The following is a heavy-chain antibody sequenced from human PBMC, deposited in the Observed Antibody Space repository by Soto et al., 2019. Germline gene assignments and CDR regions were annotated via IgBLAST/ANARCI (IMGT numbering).Heavy chain of an antibody. CDR1: GGSFSGYY. D-gene: IGHD2-8*02. Sequence: QVQLQQWGAGLLKPSETLSLTCAVYGGSFSGYYWTWIRQPPGTGLEWIGEINHSGSTNYNPSLKSRVTISVGTSKNQFFLKLTAVTAANTAVYYCARDKITGLFDYWGQGPLFTVSS. CDR2: INHSGST. J-gene: IGHJ4*02. CDR3: ARDKITGLFDY. V-gene: IGHV4-34*01.